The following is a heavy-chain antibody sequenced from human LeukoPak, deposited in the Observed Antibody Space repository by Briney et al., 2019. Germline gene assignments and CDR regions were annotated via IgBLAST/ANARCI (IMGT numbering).Heavy chain of an antibody. V-gene: IGHV3-30-3*01. Sequence: GGSLRLSCADSGFTFSNYAMHWVRQTPGKGLEWVAVISYDGSTKYYADSVEGRFIISRDNSKNTLYLQLNSLRAEDTAVYYCARQHCSGGDCYFFDWGQGTLVTASS. CDR3: ARQHCSGGDCYFFD. D-gene: IGHD2-15*01. CDR1: GFTFSNYA. J-gene: IGHJ4*02. CDR2: ISYDGSTK.